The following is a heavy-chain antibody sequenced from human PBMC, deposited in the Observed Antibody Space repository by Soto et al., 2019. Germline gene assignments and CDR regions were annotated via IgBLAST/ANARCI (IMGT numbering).Heavy chain of an antibody. CDR2: IYHSGST. Sequence: QLQLQESGPGLVKPSETLSLTCTVSGGSISSSSHYWGWIRQPPGKGLEWIGSIYHSGSTYYNPSLKSRVTISVDTSKNQFSLKLSSVTASDTAVYYCARASYGDYGYWGQGTLVTVSS. CDR1: GGSISSSSHY. J-gene: IGHJ4*02. CDR3: ARASYGDYGY. D-gene: IGHD4-17*01. V-gene: IGHV4-39*01.